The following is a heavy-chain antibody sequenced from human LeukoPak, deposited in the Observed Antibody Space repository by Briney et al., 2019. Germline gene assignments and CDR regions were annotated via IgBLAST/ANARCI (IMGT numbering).Heavy chain of an antibody. CDR1: GGTFSSYA. D-gene: IGHD5-18*01. Sequence: SVKVSCKASGGTFSSYAISWVRQAPGQGLEWMGGIIPIFGSANYAQKFQGRVTITADESTSTAYMELSSLRSEDTAVYYCARERDTAMAHDAFDIWGQGTMVTVSS. J-gene: IGHJ3*02. V-gene: IGHV1-69*13. CDR3: ARERDTAMAHDAFDI. CDR2: IIPIFGSA.